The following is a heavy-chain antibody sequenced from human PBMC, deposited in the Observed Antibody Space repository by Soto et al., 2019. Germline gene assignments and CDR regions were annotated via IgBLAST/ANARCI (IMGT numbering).Heavy chain of an antibody. CDR2: IKQDGSEK. D-gene: IGHD2-15*01. V-gene: IGHV3-7*01. CDR1: GFTFSSYW. J-gene: IGHJ3*02. CDR3: RLYCSGGSCYGSPAIDI. Sequence: GGSLRLSCAASGFTFSSYWMSWVRQAPGKGLEWVANIKQDGSEKYYVDSVKGRFTISRDNAKNSLYLQMNSLRAEDTAVYYCRLYCSGGSCYGSPAIDIWGQGTMVTVSS.